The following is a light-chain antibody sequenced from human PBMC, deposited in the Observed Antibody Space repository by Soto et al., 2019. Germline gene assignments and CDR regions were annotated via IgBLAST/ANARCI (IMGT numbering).Light chain of an antibody. V-gene: IGKV3-11*01. CDR1: QSVSNY. CDR3: HKGGP. Sequence: EIVLTQSPATLSVSPGERATLSCRASQSVSNYLAWYQQKPGQAPRLLIYDASNRATGVPARFSGSGSGTDFTLTISSLQPEDFAVYYCHKGGPFGQGTKLEIK. CDR2: DAS. J-gene: IGKJ2*01.